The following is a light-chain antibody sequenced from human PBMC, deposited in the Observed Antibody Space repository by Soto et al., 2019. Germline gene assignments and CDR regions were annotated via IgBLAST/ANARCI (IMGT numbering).Light chain of an antibody. V-gene: IGLV2-8*01. J-gene: IGLJ2*01. CDR2: EVS. CDR1: SSDVGGYNY. CDR3: SSYAGSKNLV. Sequence: QSVLTQPPSASGSPGQSVTISCTGTSSDVGGYNYVSWYQHHPGKAPKLIIYEVSKRPLGVPHRFSGSKSGNTASLTVSGLQAEDEADYYCSSYAGSKNLVFGGGTKLTVL.